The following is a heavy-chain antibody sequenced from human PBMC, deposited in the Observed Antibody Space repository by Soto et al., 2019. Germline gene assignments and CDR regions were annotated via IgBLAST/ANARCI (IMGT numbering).Heavy chain of an antibody. CDR1: GFTVSSNY. Sequence: TGGSLRLSCAASGFTVSSNYMSWVRQAPGKGLEWVSVIYSGGSTYYADSVKGRFTISRHNSKNTLYLQMNSLRAEDTAVYYCARMELRNYFDYWGQGTLVTVSS. CDR3: ARMELRNYFDY. V-gene: IGHV3-53*04. CDR2: IYSGGST. J-gene: IGHJ4*02. D-gene: IGHD1-26*01.